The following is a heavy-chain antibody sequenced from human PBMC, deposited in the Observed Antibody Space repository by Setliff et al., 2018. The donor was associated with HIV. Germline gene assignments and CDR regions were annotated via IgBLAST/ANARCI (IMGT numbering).Heavy chain of an antibody. CDR3: AVGGAVSADFDS. D-gene: IGHD3-16*01. CDR1: GGSIRTGAYY. Sequence: SETLSLTCTVSGGSIRTGAYYWGWIRQPPGKGLEWIGSIYYDGRTFYKPSLKSRLTISVDTSKNQFSLSLNSATAADTAVYCCAVGGAVSADFDSWGQGTLVTVSS. CDR2: IYYDGRT. V-gene: IGHV4-39*07. J-gene: IGHJ5*01.